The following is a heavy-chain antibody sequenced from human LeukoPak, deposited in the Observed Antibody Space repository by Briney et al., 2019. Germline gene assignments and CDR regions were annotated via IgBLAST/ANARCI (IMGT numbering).Heavy chain of an antibody. CDR3: ARSSAWAHFDN. CDR1: GYTFTSYD. D-gene: IGHD2-15*01. CDR2: MNPNTGYT. V-gene: IGHV1-8*01. Sequence: ASVKVSCKASGYTFTSYDIIWVRQATGQGLEWMGWMNPNTGYTGYAHQFQGRITMTRNTAISTAYMDLSSLNSQDTAVYYCARSSAWAHFDNWGQGTPVSVSS. J-gene: IGHJ4*02.